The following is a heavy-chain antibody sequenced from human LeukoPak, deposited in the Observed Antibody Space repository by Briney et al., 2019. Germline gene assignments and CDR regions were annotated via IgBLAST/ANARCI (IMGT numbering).Heavy chain of an antibody. V-gene: IGHV3-11*01. CDR1: GFTFSDYN. CDR2: ISRSGSTK. CDR3: ARGRAPSSGSYKP. Sequence: PGGSLRLSCAASGFTFSDYNMRWIRQAPGKGLEWVSSISRSGSTKYYADSVKGRFTISRDNAKNSLFLQMNSLRAEDTAVYYCARGRAPSSGSYKPWGQGTLVTVSS. J-gene: IGHJ5*02. D-gene: IGHD3-10*01.